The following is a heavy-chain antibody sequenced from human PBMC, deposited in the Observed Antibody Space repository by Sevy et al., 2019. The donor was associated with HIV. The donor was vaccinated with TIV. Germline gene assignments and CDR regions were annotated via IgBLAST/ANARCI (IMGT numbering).Heavy chain of an antibody. J-gene: IGHJ6*02. Sequence: GGSLRLSCAASGFTFSSYAMSWVRQAPGKGLEWVSAISGSGGRTYYADSVKGRFTISRDNSKNTLYLQMNSLRAEDTAVYYCAKGFDHYYYYGMDVWGQGTTVTV. CDR3: AKGFDHYYYYGMDV. V-gene: IGHV3-23*01. CDR1: GFTFSSYA. CDR2: ISGSGGRT.